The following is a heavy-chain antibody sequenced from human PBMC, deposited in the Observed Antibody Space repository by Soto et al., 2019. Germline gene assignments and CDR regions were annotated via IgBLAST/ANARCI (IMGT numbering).Heavy chain of an antibody. CDR2: ISYDESNK. CDR1: GFTFSSYG. D-gene: IGHD3-22*01. Sequence: PGGSLRLSCAASGFTFSSYGMHWVRQAPGKGLEWVAVISYDESNKYYADSVKGRFTISRDNSKNTLYLQMNSLRAEDTAVYYCAKSPIGSSWYMDYYDSSGYRPDAAFDIWGQGTMVTVSS. J-gene: IGHJ3*02. CDR3: AKSPIGSSWYMDYYDSSGYRPDAAFDI. V-gene: IGHV3-30*18.